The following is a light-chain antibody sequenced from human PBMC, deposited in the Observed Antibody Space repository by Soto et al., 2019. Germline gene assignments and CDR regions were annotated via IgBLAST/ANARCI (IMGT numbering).Light chain of an antibody. CDR2: VAS. V-gene: IGKV1-27*01. J-gene: IGKJ1*01. CDR1: QGISNY. CDR3: QKYNSALTWT. Sequence: IPMTQSPSSLSASVGDRVTITCRASQGISNYLAWYQQKPGKVPNLLIYVASTLQSGVPSRFSGSGSGTDFTLSISSQRPEDVASYYCQKYNSALTWTFGQGTKVQIK.